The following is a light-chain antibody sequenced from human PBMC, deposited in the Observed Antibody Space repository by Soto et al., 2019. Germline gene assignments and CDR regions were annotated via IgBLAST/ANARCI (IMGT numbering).Light chain of an antibody. J-gene: IGLJ1*01. CDR2: AVT. V-gene: IGLV2-11*01. Sequence: QSALTQPRSVSGSPGQSVTISCTGASSDVGGYNYVSWYQQYPGKAPKVMIYAVTKRPSGVPDRISGSKSVNTASLTISGLQAEDEADYYCCSYAGSYTHYVFGTGTKVTVL. CDR3: CSYAGSYTHYV. CDR1: SSDVGGYNY.